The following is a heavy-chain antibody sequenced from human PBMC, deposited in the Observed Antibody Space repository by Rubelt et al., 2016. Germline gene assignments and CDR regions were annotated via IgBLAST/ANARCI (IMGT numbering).Heavy chain of an antibody. CDR3: TRGLDYSSGNSDSFDI. J-gene: IGHJ3*02. Sequence: AMHWVRQAPGEGLEWVAVISYDGSKIYYADSVKGRFTISRDNLKNTLYLQMNSLRAEDTAVYYCTRGLDYSSGNSDSFDIWGQGTMVIVSS. CDR1: A. CDR2: ISYDGSKI. D-gene: IGHD3-10*01. V-gene: IGHV3-30*04.